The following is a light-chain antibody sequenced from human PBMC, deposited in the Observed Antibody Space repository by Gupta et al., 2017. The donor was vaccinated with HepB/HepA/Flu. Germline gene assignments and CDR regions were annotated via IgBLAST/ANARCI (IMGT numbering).Light chain of an antibody. CDR1: KLGDKY. V-gene: IGLV3-1*01. J-gene: IGLJ2*01. CDR2: KDN. CDR3: QAWDSSSVV. Sequence: SYDLTQPPSVSVSPGQTASITCSGDKLGDKYVCWYQQKPGQSPVLVIYKDNKRPAGIPERFSGSNSGNTATLTISGTQAMDEADYYCQAWDSSSVVFGGGTKLTGL.